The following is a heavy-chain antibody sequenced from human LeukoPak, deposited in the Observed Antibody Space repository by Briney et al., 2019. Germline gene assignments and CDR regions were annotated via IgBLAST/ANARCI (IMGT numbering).Heavy chain of an antibody. CDR1: GFTFSNYG. CDR2: IWSDGSTK. J-gene: IGHJ4*02. D-gene: IGHD3-10*01. CDR3: ATSGGEIGESFNVYYFDY. V-gene: IGHV3-33*01. Sequence: GGSLRLSCAASGFTFSNYGMHWVRQAPGKGLEWVAVIWSDGSTKYYADSVKGRFTISRDNSKNTLFLQMNSLRAEDTAVYYCATSGGEIGESFNVYYFDYWGQGTLVTVSS.